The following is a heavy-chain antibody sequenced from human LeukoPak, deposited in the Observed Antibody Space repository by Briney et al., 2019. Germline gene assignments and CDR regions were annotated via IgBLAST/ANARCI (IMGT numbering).Heavy chain of an antibody. J-gene: IGHJ2*01. CDR3: ARVYYSSSYDYWYFDL. CDR1: GGSIRSYY. D-gene: IGHD6-13*01. CDR2: IYYSGST. Sequence: SSETLSLACTVSGGSIRSYYWSWIRQPPGKGLEWIGYIYYSGSTNYNPSLKSRVTISVDTSKNQFSLKLSSVTAADTAVYYCARVYYSSSYDYWYFDLWGRGTLVTVSS. V-gene: IGHV4-59*01.